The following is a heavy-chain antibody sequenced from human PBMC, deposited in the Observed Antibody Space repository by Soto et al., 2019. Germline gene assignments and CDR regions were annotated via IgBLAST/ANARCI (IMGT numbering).Heavy chain of an antibody. D-gene: IGHD6-13*01. V-gene: IGHV3-30-3*01. CDR3: ARAGYSSSQGDYFYGMDV. CDR2: ISFGGNSK. J-gene: IGHJ6*02. CDR1: GFSFSAYT. Sequence: QVQLVESGGGVVQPGRSLRLSCAASGFSFSAYTMHLVRQVPGKGLEWVAVISFGGNSKYYADSVKGRFTISRDNSDNTLYLQMNNLREDDTALYYCARAGYSSSQGDYFYGMDVWGQGTTVTVSS.